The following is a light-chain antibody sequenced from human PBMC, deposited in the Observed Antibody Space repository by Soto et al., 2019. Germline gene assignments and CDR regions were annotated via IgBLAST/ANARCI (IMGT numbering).Light chain of an antibody. CDR3: TSYTSSSTVV. Sequence: QSVLTQPASVSGSPGQSITISCTGTSSDVGAYNSVSWYQQHAGKAPKLMIYDVSNRPSGVSNRFSVSKSVNTASLTISGLQAEDEADYYCTSYTSSSTVVFGGGTKLTVL. J-gene: IGLJ2*01. V-gene: IGLV2-14*03. CDR1: SSDVGAYNS. CDR2: DVS.